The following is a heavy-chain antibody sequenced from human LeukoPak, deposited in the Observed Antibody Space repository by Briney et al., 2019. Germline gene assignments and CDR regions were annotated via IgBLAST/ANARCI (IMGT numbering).Heavy chain of an antibody. Sequence: GGSLRLSCAASGFTFTSSYMSWFRQAPGKGLEWVSAIDGGGGSTYYADSVKGRFTISRDNSKNTLYLQMNSLRAGDTAVYYCVEDEPGSGWYNWGQGTLVTVSS. CDR3: VEDEPGSGWYN. V-gene: IGHV3-23*01. D-gene: IGHD6-19*01. J-gene: IGHJ4*02. CDR1: GFTFTSSY. CDR2: IDGGGGST.